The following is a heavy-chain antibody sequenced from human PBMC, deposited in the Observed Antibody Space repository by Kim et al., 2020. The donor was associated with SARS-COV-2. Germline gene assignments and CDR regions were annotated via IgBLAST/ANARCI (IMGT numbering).Heavy chain of an antibody. CDR1: GFTFSSYA. CDR3: AKDRSNTVVENVYYFDY. Sequence: GGSLRLSCAASGFTFSSYAMSWVRQAPGKGLEWVSAISGSGGSTYYADSVKGRFTISRDNSKNTLYLQMNSLRAEDTAVYYCAKDRSNTVVENVYYFDYWGQGTLVTVSS. V-gene: IGHV3-23*01. CDR2: ISGSGGST. J-gene: IGHJ4*02. D-gene: IGHD2-15*01.